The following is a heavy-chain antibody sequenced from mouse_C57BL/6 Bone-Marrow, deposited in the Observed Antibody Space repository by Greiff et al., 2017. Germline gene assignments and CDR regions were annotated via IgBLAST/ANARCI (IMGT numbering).Heavy chain of an antibody. J-gene: IGHJ1*03. CDR2: IYPSDSET. Sequence: QVQLKQPGAELVRPGSSVKLSCKASGYTFTSYWMDWVKQRPGQGLEWIGNIYPSDSETHYNQKFKDKATLTVDKSSSTAYMQLSSLTSEDSAVYYCARSQFITTVVANWYFDVWGTGTTVTVSS. V-gene: IGHV1-61*01. CDR3: ARSQFITTVVANWYFDV. D-gene: IGHD1-1*01. CDR1: GYTFTSYW.